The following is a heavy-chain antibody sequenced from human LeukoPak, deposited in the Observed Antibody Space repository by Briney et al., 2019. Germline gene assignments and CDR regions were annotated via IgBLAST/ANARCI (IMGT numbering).Heavy chain of an antibody. D-gene: IGHD4-17*01. J-gene: IGHJ5*02. Sequence: PSETLSLTCTVSCGSMNNYYWSWIRQAPGKGLEWIGYISDSGSTNYNPSLRSRVTISVDTSKNQFSLKLNSVTAADTALYYCARYDYGDCWFDPWGQGTLVTVSS. CDR2: ISDSGST. CDR3: ARYDYGDCWFDP. V-gene: IGHV4-59*01. CDR1: CGSMNNYY.